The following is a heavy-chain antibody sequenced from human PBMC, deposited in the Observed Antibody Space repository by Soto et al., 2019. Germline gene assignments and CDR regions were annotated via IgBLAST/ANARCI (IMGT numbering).Heavy chain of an antibody. CDR1: GFTVSSYA. J-gene: IGHJ4*02. CDR2: ISASGGST. D-gene: IGHD5-18*01. CDR3: ARDSGYSYGPLDY. V-gene: IGHV3-23*01. Sequence: GGSLRLSCAASGFTVSSYAMGWVRQAPGKGLEWVSTISASGGSTYHADSVKGRFTISRDNSKNTLYLQMNSLRAEDTAVYYCARDSGYSYGPLDYWGQGTLVTVSS.